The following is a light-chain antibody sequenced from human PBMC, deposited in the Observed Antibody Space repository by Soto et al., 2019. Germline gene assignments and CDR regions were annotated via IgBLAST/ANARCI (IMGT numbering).Light chain of an antibody. CDR3: QLSLYWRIP. CDR1: QSIGNW. V-gene: IGKV3-15*01. Sequence: MTQDLCGRRVSVRNRVTITCRASQSIGNWLAWYKKKPGQAPRLLIYGASTRATGISARFSGSGSGTEFTLTISGLDLEDRQVDDSQLSLYWRIPFAPGTRLEIK. CDR2: GAS. J-gene: IGKJ5*01.